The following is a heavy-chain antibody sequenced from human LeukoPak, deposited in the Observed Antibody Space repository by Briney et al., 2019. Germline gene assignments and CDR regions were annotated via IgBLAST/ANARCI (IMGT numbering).Heavy chain of an antibody. J-gene: IGHJ4*02. V-gene: IGHV3-21*01. CDR2: ISSSSSYI. CDR3: ARDQARWGGSGSYYASDY. CDR1: GFTFSSYS. D-gene: IGHD1-26*01. Sequence: PGGSLRLSCAASGFTFSSYSMNWVRQAPGKGLEWVSSISSSSSYIYYADSVKGRFTISRDNAKNSLYLQMNSLRAEDTAVYYCARDQARWGGSGSYYASDYWGQGTLVTVSS.